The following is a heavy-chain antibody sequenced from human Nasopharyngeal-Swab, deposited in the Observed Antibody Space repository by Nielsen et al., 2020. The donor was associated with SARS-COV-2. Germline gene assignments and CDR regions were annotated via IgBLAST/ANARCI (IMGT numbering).Heavy chain of an antibody. J-gene: IGHJ4*02. Sequence: GVLKISCAASGFTFSSSAMSWVRQAPGKGLEWVSAISGSGGSTYYADSVKGRFTISRDNSKNTLYLQMNSLRAEDTAVYYCIAAAGTGSFDYWGQGTLVTVSS. CDR3: IAAAGTGSFDY. CDR1: GFTFSSSA. D-gene: IGHD6-13*01. CDR2: ISGSGGST. V-gene: IGHV3-23*01.